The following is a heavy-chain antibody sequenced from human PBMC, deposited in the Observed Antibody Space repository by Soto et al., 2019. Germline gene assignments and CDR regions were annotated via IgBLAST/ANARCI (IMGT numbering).Heavy chain of an antibody. CDR1: GGSINSAGYY. CDR3: ARVKPLFGIIIVFDY. CDR2: SYYSGRT. Sequence: QVQLQESGPGLVKPTQTLSLTCNVSGGSINSAGYYWSWIRQHPRKGLEWIGYSYYSGRTYYNPSLKSRVTISIDTSMPQFSLTLRSVTAADTAVYYCARVKPLFGIIIVFDYWGQGTLVTVSS. D-gene: IGHD3-3*01. J-gene: IGHJ4*02. V-gene: IGHV4-31*03.